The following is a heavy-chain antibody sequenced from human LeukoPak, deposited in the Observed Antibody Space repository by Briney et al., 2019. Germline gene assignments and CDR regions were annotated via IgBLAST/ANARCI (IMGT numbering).Heavy chain of an antibody. CDR1: GFTFSSYW. Sequence: GGSLRLSCAASGFTFSSYWMSWVRQAPGKGLEWVANIKQDGSEKYYVDSVKGRFSISRDNAKNSLYLQMNSLRAEDTAVYYCARLNWNFESYMDVGGKGTTVTVSS. J-gene: IGHJ6*03. D-gene: IGHD1-7*01. CDR2: IKQDGSEK. V-gene: IGHV3-7*01. CDR3: ARLNWNFESYMDV.